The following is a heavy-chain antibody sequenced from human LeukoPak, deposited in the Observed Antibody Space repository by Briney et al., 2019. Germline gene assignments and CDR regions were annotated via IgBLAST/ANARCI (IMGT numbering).Heavy chain of an antibody. Sequence: GGSLRLSCAASGFTFSSYWMSWVRQAPGKGLEWVANIKQDGSEKYYVDSVKGRFTISKDTSNNTVFLQMNSLRVEDTAVYFCARVWFGYFFQWGQGALVTVSS. D-gene: IGHD3-10*01. CDR3: ARVWFGYFFQ. V-gene: IGHV3-7*03. CDR2: IKQDGSEK. CDR1: GFTFSSYW. J-gene: IGHJ4*02.